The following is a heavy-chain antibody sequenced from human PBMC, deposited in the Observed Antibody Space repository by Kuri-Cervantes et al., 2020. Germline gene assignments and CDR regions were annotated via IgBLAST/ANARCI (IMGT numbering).Heavy chain of an antibody. Sequence: ADSVKGRFTIARDNAKSSLCLQMNSLRAEDTAVYYCASWDTAMVDYYYMDVWGKGTTVTVSS. CDR3: ASWDTAMVDYYYMDV. D-gene: IGHD5-18*01. V-gene: IGHV3-21*06. J-gene: IGHJ6*03.